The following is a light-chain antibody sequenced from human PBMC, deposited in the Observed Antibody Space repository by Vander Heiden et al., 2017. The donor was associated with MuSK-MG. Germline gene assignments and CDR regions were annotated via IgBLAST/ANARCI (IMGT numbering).Light chain of an antibody. V-gene: IGLV2-14*03. J-gene: IGLJ1*01. CDR2: DVS. Sequence: QSALTQPASVSGSPGQSITIACTGPSSDVGGYNYVSWYQQHPGKAPKVMIDDVSKRPSGVSNRFSGSKSGSTASLTISGLQAEDEADYYCSSYTSSSTLVFGTGTKVTVL. CDR1: SSDVGGYNY. CDR3: SSYTSSSTLV.